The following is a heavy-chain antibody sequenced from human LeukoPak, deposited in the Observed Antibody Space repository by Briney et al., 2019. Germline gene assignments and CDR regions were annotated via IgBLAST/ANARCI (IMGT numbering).Heavy chain of an antibody. CDR1: GGSISSYY. J-gene: IGHJ6*02. CDR3: ARVNYGSGNYYYYGMDV. V-gene: IGHV4-59*01. CDR2: IYYRGST. Sequence: SETLSLTCTVSGGSISSYYWSWIRQPPGKGLEWVGYIYYRGSTNYNTSFKSRVTISVDTSKNQFSLKLSSVTAADTAVYYCARVNYGSGNYYYYGMDVWGQGTTVTVSS. D-gene: IGHD3-10*01.